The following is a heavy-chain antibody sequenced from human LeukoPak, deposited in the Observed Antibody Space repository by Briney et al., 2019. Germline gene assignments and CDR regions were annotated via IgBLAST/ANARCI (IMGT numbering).Heavy chain of an antibody. Sequence: SETLSLTCAVYGGSFSGYYWSWIRQPPGKGLEWIGEINHSGSTNYNPPLKSRVTISVDTSKNQFSLKLSSVTAADTAVYYCARTRWPKPFDYWGQGTLVTVSS. CDR1: GGSFSGYY. J-gene: IGHJ4*02. V-gene: IGHV4-34*01. D-gene: IGHD4-23*01. CDR2: INHSGST. CDR3: ARTRWPKPFDY.